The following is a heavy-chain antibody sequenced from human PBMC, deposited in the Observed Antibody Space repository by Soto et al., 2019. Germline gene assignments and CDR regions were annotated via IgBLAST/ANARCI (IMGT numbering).Heavy chain of an antibody. D-gene: IGHD2-15*01. V-gene: IGHV1-69*08. CDR3: ARDLMECSGGSCYSTTNDY. J-gene: IGHJ4*02. CDR1: GGTFSSYT. CDR2: IIPILGIA. Sequence: QVQLVQSGAEVKKPGSSVKVSCKGSGGTFSSYTISWVRQAPGQGLEWMGRIIPILGIANYAQKFQGRVTITADKSTSTAYMELSSLRSEDTAVYYCARDLMECSGGSCYSTTNDYWGQGTLVTVSS.